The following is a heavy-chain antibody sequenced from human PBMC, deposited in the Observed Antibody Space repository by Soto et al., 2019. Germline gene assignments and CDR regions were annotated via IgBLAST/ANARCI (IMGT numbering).Heavy chain of an antibody. V-gene: IGHV3-23*01. Sequence: GSLSLSCAASGFTFSSYAMSWVRQAPGKGLEWVSAISGSGGSTYYADSVKGRFTISRDNSKNTLYLQMNSLRAEDTAVYYCAKTTYYYDSSGYYPYYFDYWGQGTLVTVSS. CDR3: AKTTYYYDSSGYYPYYFDY. D-gene: IGHD3-22*01. J-gene: IGHJ4*02. CDR1: GFTFSSYA. CDR2: ISGSGGST.